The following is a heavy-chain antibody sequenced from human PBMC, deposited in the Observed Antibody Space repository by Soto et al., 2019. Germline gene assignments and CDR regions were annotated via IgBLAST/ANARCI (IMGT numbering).Heavy chain of an antibody. D-gene: IGHD2-21*01. V-gene: IGHV4-31*03. CDR3: ASLVHCGGDCWAYFDY. CDR1: GGSISSGAYY. J-gene: IGHJ4*02. CDR2: IYYSETT. Sequence: SETLSLTCTVSGGSISSGAYYWSWIRQHPGKGLEWIGYIYYSETTYYNPSLKSRVTMSLDTSKNQFSLKLSSVTAADTAVYYCASLVHCGGDCWAYFDYWGQGTLVTVSS.